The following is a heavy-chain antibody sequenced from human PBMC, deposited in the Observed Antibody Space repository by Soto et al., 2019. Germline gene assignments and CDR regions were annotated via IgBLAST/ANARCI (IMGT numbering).Heavy chain of an antibody. J-gene: IGHJ4*02. V-gene: IGHV3-64D*06. CDR3: VKEAYCGGDCYFPFFDY. CDR2: ISSNGGST. CDR1: GFTFISYA. D-gene: IGHD2-21*02. Sequence: LRLSCSASGFTFISYAMHWVRQAPGKGLEYVSAISSNGGSTYYADSVKGRFTISRDNSKNTLYLQMSSLRAEDTAVYYCVKEAYCGGDCYFPFFDYWGQGTLVTVSS.